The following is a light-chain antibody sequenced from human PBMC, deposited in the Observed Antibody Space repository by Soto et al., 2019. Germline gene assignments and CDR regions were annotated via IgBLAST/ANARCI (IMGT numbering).Light chain of an antibody. CDR2: DAY. Sequence: IVMTQSPATQSVSPWERATLSCRASQSVSSDLAWYQQKPGQTPRLVIYDAYNRATGIPPRFSGSGSGTDFTLTISSLEPEDSAVYYCQQRHMWPITFGQGTRLEIK. CDR1: QSVSSD. CDR3: QQRHMWPIT. J-gene: IGKJ5*01. V-gene: IGKV3-11*01.